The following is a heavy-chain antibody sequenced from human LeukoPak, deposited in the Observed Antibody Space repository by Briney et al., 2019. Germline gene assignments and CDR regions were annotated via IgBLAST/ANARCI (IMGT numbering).Heavy chain of an antibody. CDR2: IYYSGNT. V-gene: IGHV4-59*01. J-gene: IGHJ4*02. CDR3: ARDFSGYGYFDY. CDR1: GGSFSGYY. D-gene: IGHD5-12*01. Sequence: PSETLSLTCAVYGGSFSGYYWSWIRQPPGEGLKWIGYIYYSGNTKYNPSLKSRVTISVDMSKNQFSLKLSSVTAADTAVYYCARDFSGYGYFDYWGQGTLVTVSS.